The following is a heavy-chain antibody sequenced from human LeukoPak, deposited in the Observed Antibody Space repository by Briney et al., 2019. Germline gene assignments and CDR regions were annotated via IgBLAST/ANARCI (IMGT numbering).Heavy chain of an antibody. J-gene: IGHJ4*02. Sequence: ASVKVSCKASGYTFTSYDINWVRQAPGQGLEWMGWMNPNSGNTGYAQKFQGRVTMTRNTSISTAYMELSSLRSEDTAVYYCARGYKFITIFGVVTRPSLDCWGQGTLVTVSS. CDR2: MNPNSGNT. V-gene: IGHV1-8*01. D-gene: IGHD3-3*01. CDR3: ARGYKFITIFGVVTRPSLDC. CDR1: GYTFTSYD.